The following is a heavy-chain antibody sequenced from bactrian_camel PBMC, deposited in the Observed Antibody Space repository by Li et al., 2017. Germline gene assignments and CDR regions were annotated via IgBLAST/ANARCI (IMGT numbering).Heavy chain of an antibody. D-gene: IGHD6*01. Sequence: QLVESGGGSVQAGGSLRLSCAASAYTFGRNYMSWVRQAPGKALEWVSAIITGASTAYYADSVKGRFTISRDNAKNTLYLKMNSLKTEDTAVYYCTTAGGGSWVTVS. V-gene: IGHV3S28*01. CDR1: AYTFGRNY. CDR2: IITGASTA. J-gene: IGHJ4*01.